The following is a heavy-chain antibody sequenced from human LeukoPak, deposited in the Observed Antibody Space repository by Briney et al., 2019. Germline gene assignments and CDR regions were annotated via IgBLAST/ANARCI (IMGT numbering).Heavy chain of an antibody. CDR1: GFTFSSYS. J-gene: IGHJ4*02. CDR2: ISSSSSTI. Sequence: GGSLRLSCAASGFTFSSYSMNWVRQAPGKGLEWVSYISSSSSTIYYADSVKGRFTISRDNAKNSLYLQMNSLRAEDTAVYYCAKDLEATPYYFDYWGQGTLVTVSS. V-gene: IGHV3-48*01. D-gene: IGHD5-12*01. CDR3: AKDLEATPYYFDY.